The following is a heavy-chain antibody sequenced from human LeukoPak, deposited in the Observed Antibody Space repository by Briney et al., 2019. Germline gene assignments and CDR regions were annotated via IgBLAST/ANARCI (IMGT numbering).Heavy chain of an antibody. D-gene: IGHD1-26*01. J-gene: IGHJ4*02. CDR1: GFTFSDYS. CDR3: AKDISGSYLYYFDY. V-gene: IGHV3-48*01. Sequence: GGSLRLSCAASGFTFSDYSMNWVRQAPGKGLEWISDIGIDSGNTNYADSVKGRFTISGDKAKNSLYLQMNSLRAEDTAVYYCAKDISGSYLYYFDYWGQGTLVTVSS. CDR2: IGIDSGNT.